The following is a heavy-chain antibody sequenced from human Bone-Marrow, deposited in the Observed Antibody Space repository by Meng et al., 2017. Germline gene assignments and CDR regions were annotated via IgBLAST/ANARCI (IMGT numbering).Heavy chain of an antibody. V-gene: IGHV4-38-2*02. J-gene: IGHJ6*02. CDR2: IYHSGST. Sequence: SETLSLTCAVSGYSISSGYYWGWSRQPPGKGLEWIGSIYHSGSTYYNPSLKSRVTISVDTSKNQFSLKLSSVTAADTAVYYCARDPSSHVLWFGNEYYYYGMDVWGQGTTVTVSS. CDR1: GYSISSGYY. D-gene: IGHD3-10*01. CDR3: ARDPSSHVLWFGNEYYYYGMDV.